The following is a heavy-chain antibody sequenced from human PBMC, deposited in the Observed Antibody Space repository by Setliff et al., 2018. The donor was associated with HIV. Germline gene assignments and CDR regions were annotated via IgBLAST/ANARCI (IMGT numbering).Heavy chain of an antibody. CDR3: ARDRWFSNNWYSDY. D-gene: IGHD6-13*01. J-gene: IGHJ4*02. V-gene: IGHV3-7*05. CDR2: IKQDGSVK. Sequence: PGGSLRLSCAASGFTFSNNWMPWVRLAPGKGLEWVANIKQDGSVKNYVDSVRGRFTISRDNAENSLFLQMTGLRPEDTAMYYCARDRWFSNNWYSDYWGQGTLVTVSS. CDR1: GFTFSNNW.